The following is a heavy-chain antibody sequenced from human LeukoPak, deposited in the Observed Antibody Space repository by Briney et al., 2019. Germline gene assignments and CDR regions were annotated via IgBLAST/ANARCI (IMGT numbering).Heavy chain of an antibody. CDR2: ISGSGGST. CDR3: ATHSSSWYEYFQH. D-gene: IGHD6-13*01. J-gene: IGHJ1*01. CDR1: GFTFSSYA. V-gene: IGHV3-23*01. Sequence: GGSLRLSCAASGFTFSSYAMSWVRQAPGKGLEWVSAISGSGGSTYYADSVKGRFTISRDNSKNTLYLQMNSLRAEDTAVYYCATHSSSWYEYFQHWGQGPLVTVSS.